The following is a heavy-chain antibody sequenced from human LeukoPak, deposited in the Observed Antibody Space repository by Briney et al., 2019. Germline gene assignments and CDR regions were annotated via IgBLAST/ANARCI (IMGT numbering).Heavy chain of an antibody. V-gene: IGHV3-64*04. D-gene: IGHD6-19*01. J-gene: IGHJ4*02. CDR1: GFTFSNFV. Sequence: GGSLRLSCSASGFTFSNFVMHWVRQAPGKGLEYVAIINDNGYNTDYAGSVKGRFTISRDNAKNSLYLQMNSLRAEDTAVYYCARDLKGSAWYVDYWGQGTLVTVSS. CDR2: INDNGYNT. CDR3: ARDLKGSAWYVDY.